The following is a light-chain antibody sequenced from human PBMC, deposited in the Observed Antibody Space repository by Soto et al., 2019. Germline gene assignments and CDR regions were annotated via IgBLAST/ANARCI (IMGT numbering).Light chain of an antibody. V-gene: IGKV3-20*01. CDR1: QNLGTSY. CDR3: QQYAGSPRT. CDR2: SAS. J-gene: IGKJ1*01. Sequence: EMVFTQSPGTLSLSPGERGTLSCRASQNLGTSYLAWFQQKSGQAPRLLIYSASRRATGIPDRFAGSGSGTDFTLTINRVEPEDFAVYFCQQYAGSPRTFGQGTKVEIK.